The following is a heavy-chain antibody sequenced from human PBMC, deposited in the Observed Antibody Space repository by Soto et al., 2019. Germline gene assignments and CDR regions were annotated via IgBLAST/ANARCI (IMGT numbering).Heavy chain of an antibody. CDR1: GFTFSSYA. CDR2: ISGSGGST. CDR3: AKVALSPMRRVGWFDP. J-gene: IGHJ5*02. Sequence: EVQLLESGGGLVQPGGSLRLSCAASGFTFSSYAMSWVRQAPGKGREWVSAISGSGGSTYYADSVKGRFTISRDNSKNTLYLQMNSLRAEDTAVYYCAKVALSPMRRVGWFDPWGQGTLVTVSS. V-gene: IGHV3-23*01.